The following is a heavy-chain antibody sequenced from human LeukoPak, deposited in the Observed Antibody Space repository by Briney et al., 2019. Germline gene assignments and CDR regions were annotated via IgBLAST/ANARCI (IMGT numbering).Heavy chain of an antibody. D-gene: IGHD6-6*01. CDR3: AKDPARVEQLEEDVDY. CDR1: GLTFSSYG. CDR2: IRYDGSNK. V-gene: IGHV3-30*02. Sequence: GGSLRLSCAASGLTFSSYGMHWVRQAPGKGLEWVAFIRYDGSNKYYADSVKGRFTISRDNSKNTLYLQMNSLRAEDTAVYYCAKDPARVEQLEEDVDYWGQGTLVTVSS. J-gene: IGHJ4*02.